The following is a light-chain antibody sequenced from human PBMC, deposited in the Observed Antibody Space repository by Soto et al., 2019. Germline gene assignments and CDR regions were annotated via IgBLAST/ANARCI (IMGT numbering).Light chain of an antibody. J-gene: IGKJ4*01. V-gene: IGKV1-39*01. CDR3: QQGYSPLLT. Sequence: DIQMTQSPSSLAASVGDSVTITCRATQSISTTLHWLQLRPGKGPRLLIYATSTLLSGVPSSFSGSGSGTDFTLTITNLQPEDCAVFYCQQGYSPLLTFGGGTRLEI. CDR1: QSISTT. CDR2: ATS.